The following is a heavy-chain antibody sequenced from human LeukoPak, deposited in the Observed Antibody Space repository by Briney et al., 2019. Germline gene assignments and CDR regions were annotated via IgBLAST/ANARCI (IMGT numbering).Heavy chain of an antibody. CDR1: GDTFTSYY. J-gene: IGHJ1*01. D-gene: IGHD1-26*01. Sequence: ASVKVSCKASGDTFTSYYMRWVRQAPGQGLEWMGGIIPNSGGTNYAQKFQGRVTITRDTSISTAYMELSRLRSEDTAVYYCARPRGEWEWELLYFDHWGQGSPVT. CDR2: IIPNSGGT. V-gene: IGHV1-2*02. CDR3: ARPRGEWEWELLYFDH.